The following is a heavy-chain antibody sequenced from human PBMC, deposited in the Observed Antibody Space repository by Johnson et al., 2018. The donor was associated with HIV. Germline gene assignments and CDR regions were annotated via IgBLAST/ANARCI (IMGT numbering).Heavy chain of an antibody. V-gene: IGHV3-66*01. CDR3: ARDFESAAGI. D-gene: IGHD6-13*01. CDR2: IYRGGST. Sequence: VQLVESGGGLVQPRGSLRLSCAASGFTFSSYWMSWVRQAPGKGLEWVSLIYRGGSTYYADSVKGRFTISRDNSKNTLYLQMNSLRAEDTAVYYCARDFESAAGIWGQGTMVTVSS. J-gene: IGHJ3*02. CDR1: GFTFSSYW.